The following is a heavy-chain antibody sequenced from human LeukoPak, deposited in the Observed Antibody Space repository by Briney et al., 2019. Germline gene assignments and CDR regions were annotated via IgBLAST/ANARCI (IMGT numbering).Heavy chain of an antibody. CDR2: IYTSGST. V-gene: IGHV4-61*02. J-gene: IGHJ4*02. CDR3: ARGQSMYY. Sequence: PSETLSLTCTVSGGSISSGSYYWSWIRQPAGKGLEWIGRIYTSGSTNYNPSLKSRVTISVDTSKNQFSLKLSSVTAADTAVYFCARGQSMYYWGQGTPVTVSS. CDR1: GGSISSGSYY. D-gene: IGHD2-8*01.